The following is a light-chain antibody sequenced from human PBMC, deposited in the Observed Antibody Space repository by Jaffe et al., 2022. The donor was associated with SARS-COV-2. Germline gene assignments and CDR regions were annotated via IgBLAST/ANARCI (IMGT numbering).Light chain of an antibody. V-gene: IGLV2-14*03. CDR3: SSYTTNSTLV. Sequence: QSALTQPASVSGSPGQSITISCSGTSTDIGAYNYVSWYQQHPGKAPNLMIYDVTNRPSGVSTRFSGSRSGTTASLTISGLRAEDEADYYCSSYTTNSTLVFGTGTKVTVL. CDR1: STDIGAYNY. J-gene: IGLJ1*01. CDR2: DVT.